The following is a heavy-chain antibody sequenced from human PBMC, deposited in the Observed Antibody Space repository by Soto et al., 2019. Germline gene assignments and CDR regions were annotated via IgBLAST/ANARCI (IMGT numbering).Heavy chain of an antibody. J-gene: IGHJ5*02. CDR1: GASIAGGCDY. D-gene: IGHD5-12*01. CDR3: VRDQYSGYDFAP. CDR2: IPSRGRP. Sequence: SETLSLTCYVSGASIAGGCDYWIWVRQPPGKGLEWIGYIPSRGRPFYNPSLTSRGTISADSSKNQLSLQLTSVTAADTAVYYCVRDQYSGYDFAPWGQGNLVT. V-gene: IGHV4-30-4*01.